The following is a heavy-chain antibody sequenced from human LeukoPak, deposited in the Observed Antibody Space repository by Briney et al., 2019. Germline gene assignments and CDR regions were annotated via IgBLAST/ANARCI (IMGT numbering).Heavy chain of an antibody. CDR3: AKDRGGGRDAFDI. CDR2: ISRSGDT. Sequence: PSETLSLTCSVSGDSISSYAWSWIRRPPGKGLEWIGDISRSGDTNYSPSLKGRLTTSVDMSKNQFSLKLRSVTAADTAVYYCAKDRGGGRDAFDIWGQGTVVTVSS. V-gene: IGHV4-59*01. J-gene: IGHJ3*02. CDR1: GDSISSYA. D-gene: IGHD3-10*01.